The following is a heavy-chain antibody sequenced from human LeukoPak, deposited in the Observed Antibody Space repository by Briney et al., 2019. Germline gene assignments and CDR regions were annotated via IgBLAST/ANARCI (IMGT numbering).Heavy chain of an antibody. J-gene: IGHJ6*04. CDR2: VIPHSGIA. D-gene: IGHD3-10*01. V-gene: IGHV1-69*01. Sequence: SVKVSCRASGGALTRAAVSWVRQAPGQGLEWMGGVIPHSGIADYAQKFQGRVTLTADASTSTAYMELKSLTSEDTAVYFCATPRMNYYGSGIHYSYYYVDVWGSGTAITVSS. CDR3: ATPRMNYYGSGIHYSYYYVDV. CDR1: GGALTRAA.